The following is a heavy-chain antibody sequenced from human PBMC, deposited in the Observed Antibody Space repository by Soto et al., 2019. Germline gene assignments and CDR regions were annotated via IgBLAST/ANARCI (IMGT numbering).Heavy chain of an antibody. Sequence: PGGALRLSCAASGFTFSSYDMHWVRHVAGKGLEWVSAIGVAGDTYYPDSVKGRFTISRENAKNSLYLQMNSLRAEDTAVYYCASGGWGSSWYEGGSRIDYWGQGTLVTAPQ. CDR1: GFTFSSYD. V-gene: IGHV3-13*01. CDR3: ASGGWGSSWYEGGSRIDY. D-gene: IGHD6-13*01. J-gene: IGHJ4*02. CDR2: IGVAGDT.